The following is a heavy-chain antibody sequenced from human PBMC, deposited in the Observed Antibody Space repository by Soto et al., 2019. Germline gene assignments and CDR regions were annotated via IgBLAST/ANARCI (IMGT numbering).Heavy chain of an antibody. CDR1: GGSFSGYY. D-gene: IGHD3-10*01. V-gene: IGHV4-34*01. J-gene: IGHJ5*02. Sequence: SETLSLTCAVYGGSFSGYYWSWIRQPPGKGLEWIGEINHSGSTNYNPSLKSRVTISVDTSKNQFSLKLSSVTAADTAVYYCARVDGSGSHPRGNWFDPWGQGTLVTVSS. CDR3: ARVDGSGSHPRGNWFDP. CDR2: INHSGST.